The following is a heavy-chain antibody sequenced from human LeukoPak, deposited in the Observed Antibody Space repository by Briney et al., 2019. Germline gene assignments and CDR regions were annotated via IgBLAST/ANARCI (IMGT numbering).Heavy chain of an antibody. J-gene: IGHJ4*02. D-gene: IGHD4-17*01. V-gene: IGHV1-18*01. CDR2: ISAYNGNT. CDR1: GYTFTSYG. CDR3: ARDDQSGDYEGY. Sequence: ASVKVSCKASGYTFTSYGISWVGQAPGQGLEWMGWISAYNGNTNYAQKLQGRVTMTTDTSTSTAYMELRSLRSDDTAVYYCARDDQSGDYEGYWGQGTLVTVSS.